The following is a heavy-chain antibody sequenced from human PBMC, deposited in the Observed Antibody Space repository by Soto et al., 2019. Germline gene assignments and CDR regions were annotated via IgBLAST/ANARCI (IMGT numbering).Heavy chain of an antibody. CDR2: MNPDSGHA. Sequence: ASVKVSCKASGYTFTNSDINWVRQAPGQGLEWMGWMNPDSGHAAYAQKFQGRVTLTTSTSTSTVYMEMRSLRSDDTAVYYCARVGDQGLGNFDYWGQGTLVTVSS. CDR1: GYTFTNSD. D-gene: IGHD6-19*01. V-gene: IGHV1-8*01. J-gene: IGHJ4*02. CDR3: ARVGDQGLGNFDY.